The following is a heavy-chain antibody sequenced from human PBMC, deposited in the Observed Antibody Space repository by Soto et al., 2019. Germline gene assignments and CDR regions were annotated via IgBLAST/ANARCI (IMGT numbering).Heavy chain of an antibody. CDR1: GYSFRSYW. V-gene: IGHV5-51*01. CDR2: IYPGDSVT. Sequence: PGESLKISCKPPGYSFRSYWFGWVRQMPGKGLLWIGIIYPGDSVTSYIPSFQGQVTISSDKSISTAFLQWSSLKASDTAMYYCARHLHSDSVHITPVSPDYWGQGTLVTVS. D-gene: IGHD4-4*01. J-gene: IGHJ4*02. CDR3: ARHLHSDSVHITPVSPDY.